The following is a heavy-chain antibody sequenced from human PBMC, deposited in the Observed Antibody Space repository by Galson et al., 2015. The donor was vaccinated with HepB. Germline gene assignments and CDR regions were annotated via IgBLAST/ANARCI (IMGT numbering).Heavy chain of an antibody. CDR1: RFTFSSYS. CDR2: IKQDGSEK. CDR3: ARDRVKRYSSGWYFGGREGVFQH. D-gene: IGHD6-19*01. Sequence: SLRLSCAASRFTFSSYSMSWVRQAPGKGLEWVANIKQDGSEKYYVDSVKGRFTISRDNAKNSLYLQMNSLRAEDTAVYYCARDRVKRYSSGWYFGGREGVFQHWGQGTLVTVSS. V-gene: IGHV3-7*03. J-gene: IGHJ1*01.